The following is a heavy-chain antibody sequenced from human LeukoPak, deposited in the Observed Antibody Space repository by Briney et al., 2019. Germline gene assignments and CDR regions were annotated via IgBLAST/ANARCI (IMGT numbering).Heavy chain of an antibody. CDR1: GYTFTSYY. CDR2: INPSGGST. J-gene: IGHJ3*02. CDR3: ARDLWDMYFYDNRHDTFDI. V-gene: IGHV1-46*01. D-gene: IGHD3-22*01. Sequence: GASVKVSCKASGYTFTSYYIHWVRQAPGQGLEWMGVINPSGGSTSYAQKFQGRVTMTRDTSTSTAYMELRSLRSEDTAVYYCARDLWDMYFYDNRHDTFDIWGQGTMVTVSS.